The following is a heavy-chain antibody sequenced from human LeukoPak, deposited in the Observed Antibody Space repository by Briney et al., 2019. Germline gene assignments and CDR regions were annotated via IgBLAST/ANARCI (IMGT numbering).Heavy chain of an antibody. V-gene: IGHV3-30*05. CDR3: ARDGGDKTAYYGDQFDC. Sequence: GGSLRLSCAASGFTFSSYGMSWVRQAPGKGLEWVAIISDDGIKKYYADSKKGRFTISRDNSKNTLFLQVNGLGPDDTAVYYCARDGGDKTAYYGDQFDCWGQGTLVTVSS. CDR2: ISDDGIKK. D-gene: IGHD3-9*01. J-gene: IGHJ4*02. CDR1: GFTFSSYG.